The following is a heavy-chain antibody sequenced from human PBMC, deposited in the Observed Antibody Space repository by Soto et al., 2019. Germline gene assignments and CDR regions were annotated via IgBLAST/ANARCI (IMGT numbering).Heavy chain of an antibody. CDR1: GGSINSSSYF. CDR3: ARHYSSGSRNWFDP. J-gene: IGHJ5*02. V-gene: IGHV4-39*01. Sequence: SETLSLTCSVSGGSINSSSYFWGWVRQPPGKGLEWIGSIYYSGSTYYNPSLRSRVTISVDTSKNQFSLKLSSVTAADTAVFYCARHYSSGSRNWFDPWGQGTLVTVSS. CDR2: IYYSGST. D-gene: IGHD6-19*01.